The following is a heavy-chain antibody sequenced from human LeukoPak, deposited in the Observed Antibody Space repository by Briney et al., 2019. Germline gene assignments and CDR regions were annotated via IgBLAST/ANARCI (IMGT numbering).Heavy chain of an antibody. D-gene: IGHD3-10*01. CDR2: IRHSGTT. CDR1: GYFIGSGYY. Sequence: PSETLSLTCTVSGYFIGSGYYWGWIRQPPGKGLEWIGTIRHSGTTYYNPSLKSRVTIPIDSSKNQFSLKLTSVTAADTAVVYCARAEGEIYYRSGSNNWFDPWGQGTLVTVSS. V-gene: IGHV4-38-2*02. CDR3: ARAEGEIYYRSGSNNWFDP. J-gene: IGHJ5*02.